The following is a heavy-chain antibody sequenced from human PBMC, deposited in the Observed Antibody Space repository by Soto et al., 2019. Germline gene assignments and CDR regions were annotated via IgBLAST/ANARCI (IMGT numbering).Heavy chain of an antibody. CDR2: MYHSGIT. V-gene: IGHV4-38-2*01. CDR1: GYSIRSGYF. CDR3: ARSMYSTSAQLYYGMDV. Sequence: TSETLSLTCAVSGYSIRSGYFWGWIRQPPGKGLEWIGSMYHSGITYCNLSLKSRVTISVDTSKNQLSLKLSSATAADTAVYYCARSMYSTSAQLYYGMDVWGQGTTVTVSS. D-gene: IGHD3-10*02. J-gene: IGHJ6*02.